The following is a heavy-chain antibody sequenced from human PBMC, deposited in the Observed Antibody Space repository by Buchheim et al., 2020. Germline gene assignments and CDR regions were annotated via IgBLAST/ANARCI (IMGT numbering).Heavy chain of an antibody. CDR2: ISYDGSNK. V-gene: IGHV3-30-3*01. J-gene: IGHJ3*02. D-gene: IGHD5-12*01. CDR3: SRDQDSGYDLSHALDI. CDR1: GFTFSSYA. Sequence: QVQLVESGGGVVQPGRSLRLSCAASGFTFSSYAMHWVRQAPGKGLEWVAVISYDGSNKYYADSVQGRFTISRDNSKNTLYLQMNSLRAVDTAVYYGSRDQDSGYDLSHALDIGCQGT.